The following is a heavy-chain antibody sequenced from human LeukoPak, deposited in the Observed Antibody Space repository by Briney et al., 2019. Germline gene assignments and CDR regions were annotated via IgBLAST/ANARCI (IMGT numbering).Heavy chain of an antibody. V-gene: IGHV3-21*01. J-gene: IGHJ3*02. D-gene: IGHD3-10*02. CDR1: GFTFSSYS. Sequence: GGSLRLSCAASGFTFSSYSMNWVRQAPGKGLEWVSSISSSSSYIYYADSVKGRFTISSDNAKNSLYLQMNSLRAEDTAVYYCARGVFNAFDIRGQGTMVTVSS. CDR2: ISSSSSYI. CDR3: ARGVFNAFDI.